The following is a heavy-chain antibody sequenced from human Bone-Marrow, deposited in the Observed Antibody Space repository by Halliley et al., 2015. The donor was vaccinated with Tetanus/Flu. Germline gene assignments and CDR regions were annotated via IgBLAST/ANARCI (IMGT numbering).Heavy chain of an antibody. CDR1: GFTFTNFW. Sequence: SLRLSCTASGFTFTNFWMIWVRQAPGKGLEWVANINQDGSDDYYLGSVRGRFTISRDNAKNTLYLQMNSLRAEDTGVYFCARDYGGKYSSGWYGSWGQGTLVTVPS. CDR2: INQDGSDD. CDR3: ARDYGGKYSSGWYGS. J-gene: IGHJ5*02. V-gene: IGHV3-7*01. D-gene: IGHD6-19*01.